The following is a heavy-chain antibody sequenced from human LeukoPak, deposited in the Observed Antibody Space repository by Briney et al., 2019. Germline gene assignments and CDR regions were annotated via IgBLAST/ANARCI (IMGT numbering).Heavy chain of an antibody. CDR1: VFTFSSYG. CDR2: IWYDGNNK. Sequence: GGSLRLSCAASVFTFSSYGMHWVRQAPGKGLEWVAVIWYDGNNKYYADSVKGRFTISRDNSKNTLYLQMNSLRAEDTAVYHCARVSYMGSTFGGMDVWGQGTTVTVSS. CDR3: ARVSYMGSTFGGMDV. J-gene: IGHJ6*02. D-gene: IGHD2/OR15-2a*01. V-gene: IGHV3-33*08.